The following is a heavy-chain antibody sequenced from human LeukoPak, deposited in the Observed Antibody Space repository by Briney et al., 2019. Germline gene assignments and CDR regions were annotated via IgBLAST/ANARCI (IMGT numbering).Heavy chain of an antibody. CDR3: ARDWDGASDFNTFDI. J-gene: IGHJ3*02. CDR2: LHYSGST. CDR1: GASVSASGYF. Sequence: SETLFLTCTVSGASVSASGYFWGWIRQPPGKGLEWIGTLHYSGSTYYNTSLRSRVTISVDTSKNQISLKLNSVTSADTAIYYCARDWDGASDFNTFDIWGLGTMVTVSS. D-gene: IGHD4/OR15-4a*01. V-gene: IGHV4-39*07.